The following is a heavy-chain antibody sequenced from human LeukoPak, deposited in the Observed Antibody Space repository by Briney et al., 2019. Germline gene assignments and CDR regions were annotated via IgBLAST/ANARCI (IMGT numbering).Heavy chain of an antibody. D-gene: IGHD1-26*01. Sequence: SETLSLTCAVSGGSFSSYYWSWIRQPAGKGLEWIGRIYTSGSTNYNPSLKSRVTMSVDTSKNQFSLKLSSVTAADTAVYYCARGGIVGATLFDYWGQGTLVTVSS. J-gene: IGHJ4*02. CDR1: GGSFSSYY. CDR2: IYTSGST. V-gene: IGHV4-4*07. CDR3: ARGGIVGATLFDY.